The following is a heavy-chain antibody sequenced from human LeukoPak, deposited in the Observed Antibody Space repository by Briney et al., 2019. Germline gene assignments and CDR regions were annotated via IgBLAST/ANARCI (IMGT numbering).Heavy chain of an antibody. Sequence: SETLSLTCTVSGGSISSYYWSWIRQPPGKGLEWIGYIYYSGSTNYNPSLKSRVTISVDTSKNQFSLKLSSVTAADTAVYYCTRGRGAELDYWGQGTLVTVSS. CDR3: TRGRGAELDY. CDR2: IYYSGST. J-gene: IGHJ4*02. V-gene: IGHV4-59*08. CDR1: GGSISSYY. D-gene: IGHD3-10*01.